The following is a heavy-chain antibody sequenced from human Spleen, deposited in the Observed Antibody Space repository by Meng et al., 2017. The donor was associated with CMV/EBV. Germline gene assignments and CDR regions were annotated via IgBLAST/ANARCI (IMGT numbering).Heavy chain of an antibody. Sequence: QVQLQQWGAGLLKPSETLSLTCAVYGGSFSGYYWSWIRQPPGKGLEWIGYIYYSGSTYYNPSLKSRVTISVDTSKNQFSLKLSSVTAADTAVYYCARGYYDSSGYGYRYLDLWGRGTLVTVSS. CDR3: ARGYYDSSGYGYRYLDL. D-gene: IGHD3-22*01. V-gene: IGHV4-34*01. CDR1: GGSFSGYY. CDR2: IYYSGST. J-gene: IGHJ2*01.